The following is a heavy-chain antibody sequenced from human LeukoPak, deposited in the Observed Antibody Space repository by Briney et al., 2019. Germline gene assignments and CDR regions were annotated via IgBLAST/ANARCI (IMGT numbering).Heavy chain of an antibody. CDR1: GFTFSSYA. D-gene: IGHD3-10*01. Sequence: GGSLRLSCAASGFTFSSYAMSWVRQAPGKGLEWVSGISGSGDNTYYADSVKGRFTISRDNSKNTLYLQMNSLRAEDTAVYYCARDHYYGSGSYGDYWGQGTLVTVSS. J-gene: IGHJ4*02. CDR3: ARDHYYGSGSYGDY. V-gene: IGHV3-23*01. CDR2: ISGSGDNT.